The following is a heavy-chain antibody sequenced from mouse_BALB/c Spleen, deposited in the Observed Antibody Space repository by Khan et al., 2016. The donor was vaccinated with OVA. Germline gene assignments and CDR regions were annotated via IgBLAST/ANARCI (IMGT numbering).Heavy chain of an antibody. V-gene: IGHV1-87*01. Sequence: QVQLQQSGAELARPGASVKLSCKASGYTFSSYWMQWVKQRPGQGLEWIGTIYPGNGNTRYTQKFMGKATLTADTSSSTASMQLSSLTSEDSAVYDCARGNFYGTTSYIDYWGQGTTLTVAS. CDR2: IYPGNGNT. D-gene: IGHD1-1*01. CDR3: ARGNFYGTTSYIDY. CDR1: GYTFSSYW. J-gene: IGHJ2*01.